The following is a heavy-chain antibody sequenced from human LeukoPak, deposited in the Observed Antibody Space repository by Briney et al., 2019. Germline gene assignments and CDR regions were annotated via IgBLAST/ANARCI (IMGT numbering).Heavy chain of an antibody. Sequence: GSLRLSCAASGFTFSSYDMHWVRQATGKGLEWVSAIGTAGDTYYPGSVKGRFTISRENAKNSLYLQMNSLRAGDTAVYYCARGSRSDIVVVPAAIGEFDYWGQGTLVTVSS. CDR3: ARGSRSDIVVVPAAIGEFDY. CDR2: IGTAGDT. V-gene: IGHV3-13*01. D-gene: IGHD2-2*02. J-gene: IGHJ4*02. CDR1: GFTFSSYD.